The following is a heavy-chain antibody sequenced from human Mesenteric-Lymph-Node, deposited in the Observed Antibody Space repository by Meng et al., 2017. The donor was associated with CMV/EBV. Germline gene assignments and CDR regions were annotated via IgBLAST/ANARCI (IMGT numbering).Heavy chain of an antibody. Sequence: GESLKISCAASGFTFSYYTMNWVRQAPGKGLEWVSSISSTSTYIYYADSVKGRFTISRDNAKNSLYLQMNRLRAEDTAVYYCELRYDSGGFYLWGQGTLVTVSS. V-gene: IGHV3-21*01. CDR1: GFTFSYYT. CDR2: ISSTSTYI. CDR3: ELRYDSGGFYL. D-gene: IGHD3-22*01. J-gene: IGHJ4*02.